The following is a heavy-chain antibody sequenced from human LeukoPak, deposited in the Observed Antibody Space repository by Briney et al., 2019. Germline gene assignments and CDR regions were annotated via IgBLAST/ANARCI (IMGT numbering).Heavy chain of an antibody. CDR3: ATDPHYYDSSGYYY. CDR2: FDPEDGET. J-gene: IGHJ4*02. D-gene: IGHD3-22*01. Sequence: ASVTVSCKVSGYTLTELSMHWVRQAPGKGLEWMGGFDPEDGETIYAQKFQGRVTMTEDTSTDTAYMELSSLRSEDTAVYYCATDPHYYDSSGYYYWGQGTLVTVSS. CDR1: GYTLTELS. V-gene: IGHV1-24*01.